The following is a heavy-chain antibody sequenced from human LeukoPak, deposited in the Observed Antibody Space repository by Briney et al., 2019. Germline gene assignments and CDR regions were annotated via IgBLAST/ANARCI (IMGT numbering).Heavy chain of an antibody. D-gene: IGHD4-17*01. CDR3: ARDLHYGDYYYYYYMDV. CDR2: IYTSGST. J-gene: IGHJ6*03. Sequence: PSETLSLTCTVSGGSISNYYWSWIRQPAGKGLEWIGRIYTSGSTNYNPSLKSRVTMSVDTSKNQFSLRLSSVTAADTAFYYCARDLHYGDYYYYYYMDVWGKGTTVTISS. CDR1: GGSISNYY. V-gene: IGHV4-4*07.